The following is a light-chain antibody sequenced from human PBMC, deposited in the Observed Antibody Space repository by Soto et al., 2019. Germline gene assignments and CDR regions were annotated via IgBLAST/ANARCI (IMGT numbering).Light chain of an antibody. CDR1: QSVSSN. CDR2: GAS. J-gene: IGKJ4*01. CDR3: QQYNDWPLT. Sequence: EIVMTQSPATLSVSPGERATLSCRAGQSVSSNLAWYQQKPGQAPRLLIYGASTRATGVPARFSGRGSGTEFTLTISSLQSEDFAVYSCQQYNDWPLTFGGGTKVEIK. V-gene: IGKV3-15*01.